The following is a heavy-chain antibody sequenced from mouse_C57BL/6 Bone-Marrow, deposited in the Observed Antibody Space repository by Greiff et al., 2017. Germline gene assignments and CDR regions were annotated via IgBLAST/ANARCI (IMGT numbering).Heavy chain of an antibody. V-gene: IGHV14-4*01. Sequence: VQLQQSGAELVRPGASVQLSCPASGFNLKDAYIHLVKQRPEQGLEWIAWIDPENGATYYASKFQGKATITADTSSNTAYMQLSSLTSEDTAVYYCTTEEYDGSSYDYWGQGATITVST. CDR2: IDPENGAT. J-gene: IGHJ2*01. D-gene: IGHD1-1*01. CDR3: TTEEYDGSSYDY. CDR1: GFNLKDAY.